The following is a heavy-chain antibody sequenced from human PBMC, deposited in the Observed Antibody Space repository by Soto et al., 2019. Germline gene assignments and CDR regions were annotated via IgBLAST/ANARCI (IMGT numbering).Heavy chain of an antibody. J-gene: IGHJ4*02. D-gene: IGHD7-27*01. V-gene: IGHV6-1*01. Sequence: SQTLSLTCAISGDSVSSKNAAWHWIRQSPSRGLEWLGGTYYRSKWSSNYAVSVKSRITINPDTSKNQFSLQLRSVTPDDTAMYYCARTGVYLVDYWGQGTLVTVSS. CDR3: ARTGVYLVDY. CDR2: TYYRSKWSS. CDR1: GDSVSSKNAA.